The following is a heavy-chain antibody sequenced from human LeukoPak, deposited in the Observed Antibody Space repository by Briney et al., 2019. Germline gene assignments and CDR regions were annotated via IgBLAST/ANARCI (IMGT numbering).Heavy chain of an antibody. CDR3: AALNWNDGELDY. CDR2: IYYSGST. CDR1: GGSISSYY. D-gene: IGHD1-1*01. Sequence: SETLSLTCTVSGGSISSYYWSWIRQPPGKGLEWIGYIYYSGSTNYNPPLKSRVTISVDTSKNQFSLKLSSVTAADTAVYYCAALNWNDGELDYWGQGALVTVPS. V-gene: IGHV4-59*01. J-gene: IGHJ4*02.